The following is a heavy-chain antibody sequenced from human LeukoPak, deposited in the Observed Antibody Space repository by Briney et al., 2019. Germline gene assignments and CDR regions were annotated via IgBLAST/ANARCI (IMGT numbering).Heavy chain of an antibody. CDR2: INHSGST. CDR3: ARSSDDYDSSGLADY. V-gene: IGHV4-34*01. D-gene: IGHD3-22*01. CDR1: GGSFSGYY. J-gene: IGHJ4*02. Sequence: SETLSLTCAVYGGSFSGYYWSWIRQPPGKGLEWIGEINHSGSTNYNPSLKSRVTISVDTSKNQFSLKLSSVTAADTAVYYCARSSDDYDSSGLADYWGQGTLVIVSS.